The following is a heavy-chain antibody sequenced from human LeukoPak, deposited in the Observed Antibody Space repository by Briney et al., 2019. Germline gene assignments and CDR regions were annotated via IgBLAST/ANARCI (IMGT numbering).Heavy chain of an antibody. D-gene: IGHD3-10*01. CDR3: AVAYYYGSGDAFDI. Sequence: EGSLRLSGAASGFTFRSYIMNWVRQAPGKGLEWVSSINSDSNYIYYADSVQGRFTISRDNAKNSLSLQMNSLGAEDTAVYYCAVAYYYGSGDAFDIWGQETKVTVSS. CDR1: GFTFRSYI. J-gene: IGHJ3*02. CDR2: INSDSNYI. V-gene: IGHV3-21*01.